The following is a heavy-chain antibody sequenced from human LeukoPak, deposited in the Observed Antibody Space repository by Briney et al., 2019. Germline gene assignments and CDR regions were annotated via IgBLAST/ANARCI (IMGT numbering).Heavy chain of an antibody. V-gene: IGHV4-31*03. D-gene: IGHD6-6*01. CDR3: ARSLPQLGAFDI. CDR1: GGSISSGGYY. J-gene: IGHJ3*02. Sequence: SETLSLTCTVSGGSISSGGYYWSWIRQHPGKGLEWIGYIYYSGSTYYNPSLKSRVTISVDTSKNQFSLKLSSVTAADTAVYYCARSLPQLGAFDIRGQGTMVTVSS. CDR2: IYYSGST.